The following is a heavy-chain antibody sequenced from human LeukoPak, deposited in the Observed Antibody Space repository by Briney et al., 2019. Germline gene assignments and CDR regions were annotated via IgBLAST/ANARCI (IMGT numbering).Heavy chain of an antibody. CDR1: GLTFNNYV. J-gene: IGHJ4*02. Sequence: GGSLRLSCAASGLTFNNYVMSWVRQAPGKGLEWVSAISGGADATFYADSVRGRFTISRDNFKNTLYLQMNSLRADDTAVYYCTKEPRESTVAGPFDYWGQGTLVIVSS. V-gene: IGHV3-23*01. D-gene: IGHD6-19*01. CDR2: ISGGADAT. CDR3: TKEPRESTVAGPFDY.